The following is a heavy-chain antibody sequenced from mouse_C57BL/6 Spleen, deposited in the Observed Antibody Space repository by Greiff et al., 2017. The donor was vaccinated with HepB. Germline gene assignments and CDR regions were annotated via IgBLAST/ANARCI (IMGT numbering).Heavy chain of an antibody. CDR2: IYPRSGNT. J-gene: IGHJ2*01. D-gene: IGHD2-13*01. CDR3: GRGDEGSDY. V-gene: IGHV1-81*01. Sequence: VQLQESGAELARPGASVKLSCKASGYTFTSYGISWVKQRTGQGLEWMGEIYPRSGNTYYNEKFKGKATVTADKSSSTAYMGLRSLTSEDSEVYVSGRGDEGSDYWGQGTTRTVSS. CDR1: GYTFTSYG.